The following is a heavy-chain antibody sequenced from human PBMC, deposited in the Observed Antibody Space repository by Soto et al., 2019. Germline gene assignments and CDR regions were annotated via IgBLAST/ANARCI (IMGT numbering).Heavy chain of an antibody. D-gene: IGHD4-17*01. V-gene: IGHV1-2*04. CDR1: GYTFTGYY. Sequence: GASVKVSCKASGYTFTGYYMHWVRQAPGQGLEWMGWINPNSGGTNYAQKFQGWVTMTRDTSICTAYMKLSRLRSDDTAVYYCARVSDYGDYVIDYWGQGTLVTVSS. CDR2: INPNSGGT. CDR3: ARVSDYGDYVIDY. J-gene: IGHJ4*02.